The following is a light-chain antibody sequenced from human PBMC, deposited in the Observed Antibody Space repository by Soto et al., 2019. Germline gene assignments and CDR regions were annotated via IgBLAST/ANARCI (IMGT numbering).Light chain of an antibody. CDR1: SNDVGIDNF. CDR3: CSYAGSSTYV. Sequence: QSALTQPASVSGSPGQSITISCTGTSNDVGIDNFVSWYQQHPDKAPRLMIYEGSKRPSGVSNRFSGSKSGSTASLTISGLQAEDEADYYCCSYAGSSTYVLGIGTKVTVL. CDR2: EGS. V-gene: IGLV2-23*01. J-gene: IGLJ1*01.